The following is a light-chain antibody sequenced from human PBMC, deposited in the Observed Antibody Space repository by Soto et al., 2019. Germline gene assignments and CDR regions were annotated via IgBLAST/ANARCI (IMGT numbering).Light chain of an antibody. CDR3: AAWDDSLSGLV. J-gene: IGLJ2*01. CDR2: RNN. Sequence: QSVLTQPPSASGTPGQRVTISCSGSSSNIGSNYVYWYQQLPGTAPKLLIYRNNQRPSGVPDRFSGSKSGPSASLAISGLRSEDDADYYCAAWDDSLSGLVVGGGTQLTVL. CDR1: SSNIGSNY. V-gene: IGLV1-47*01.